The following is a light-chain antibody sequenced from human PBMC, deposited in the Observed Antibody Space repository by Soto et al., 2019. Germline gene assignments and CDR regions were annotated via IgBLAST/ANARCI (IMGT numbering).Light chain of an antibody. V-gene: IGLV4-69*01. Sequence: QPVLTQSPSASASLGASVKLTCTLSSGHSSYAIAWHQQQPETGPRYLMRINSDGSHTTGDGIPDRFSGSSSGAERYLTSSRLQSEDEADYSCQTWGTGIWVFGGGTKLTVL. CDR1: SGHSSYA. CDR3: QTWGTGIWV. CDR2: INSDGSH. J-gene: IGLJ3*02.